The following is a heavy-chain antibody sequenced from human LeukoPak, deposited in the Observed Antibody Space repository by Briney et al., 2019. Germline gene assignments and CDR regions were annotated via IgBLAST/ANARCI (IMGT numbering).Heavy chain of an antibody. CDR2: IYYSGST. V-gene: IGHV4-59*01. J-gene: IGHJ1*01. Sequence: KPSETLSLTCTVSGGSISSYYWSWIRQPPGKGLEWIGYIYYSGSTNYNPSLKSRVTISVDTSKNQFSLKLSSVTAADTAVYYCARGGPDLAREYFQYWGQGTLVSVS. CDR1: GGSISSYY. CDR3: ARGGPDLAREYFQY. D-gene: IGHD5-12*01.